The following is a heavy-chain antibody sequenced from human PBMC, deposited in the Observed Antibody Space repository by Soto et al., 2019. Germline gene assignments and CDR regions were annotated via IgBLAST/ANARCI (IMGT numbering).Heavy chain of an antibody. CDR3: ARGYRVGNYDYGMDV. CDR2: IYRGGTT. Sequence: QPVGSLRLSCAASGFTVSSNCMYWVRQAPGKGLEWVSDIYRGGTTYYADSVRGRFIISRDNSKNTLYLQMNSLRAEDTAVYYCARGYRVGNYDYGMDVWGQGTTLTVSS. D-gene: IGHD1-7*01. V-gene: IGHV3-53*01. CDR1: GFTVSSNC. J-gene: IGHJ6*02.